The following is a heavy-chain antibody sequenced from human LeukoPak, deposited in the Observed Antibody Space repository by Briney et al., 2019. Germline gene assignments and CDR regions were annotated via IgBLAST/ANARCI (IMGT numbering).Heavy chain of an antibody. D-gene: IGHD6-19*01. J-gene: IGHJ4*02. CDR2: IYYSGST. CDR3: ARQHSSGWYRYDY. CDR1: GGSISSSSYY. Sequence: SETLSLTCTVSGGSISSSSYYWGWIRQPPGKGLEWIGSIYYSGSTYYNPSLKSRVTISVDTSKNQFSLELSSVTAADTAVYYCARQHSSGWYRYDYWGQGTLVTVSS. V-gene: IGHV4-39*01.